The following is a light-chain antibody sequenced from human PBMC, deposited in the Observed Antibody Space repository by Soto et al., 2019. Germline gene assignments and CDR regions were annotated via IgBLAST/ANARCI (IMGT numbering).Light chain of an antibody. CDR3: AAWDDSLFVV. CDR1: SSNIGSNT. V-gene: IGLV1-44*01. CDR2: SNN. Sequence: QAVVTQPPSASGTPGQRVTISCSGSSSNIGSNTVNWYQQLPGTAPKLLIYSNNRRPSGVPDRFSGSKSGTSASLAISGLQSDDEADYYCAAWDDSLFVVFGGGTKLTVL. J-gene: IGLJ2*01.